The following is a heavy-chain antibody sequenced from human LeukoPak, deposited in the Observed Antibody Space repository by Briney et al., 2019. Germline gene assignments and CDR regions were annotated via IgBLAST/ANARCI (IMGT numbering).Heavy chain of an antibody. Sequence: GRSLRLSCAASGFTFSSYGMHWVRQAPGKGLEWVAVISYDGSNKYYADSVKGRFTISRDNSKNTLYLQMNSLRAEDTAVYYCAKFMNGQLPPGDYYYGMDVWGQGTTVTVS. CDR1: GFTFSSYG. D-gene: IGHD2-2*01. V-gene: IGHV3-30*18. CDR3: AKFMNGQLPPGDYYYGMDV. J-gene: IGHJ6*02. CDR2: ISYDGSNK.